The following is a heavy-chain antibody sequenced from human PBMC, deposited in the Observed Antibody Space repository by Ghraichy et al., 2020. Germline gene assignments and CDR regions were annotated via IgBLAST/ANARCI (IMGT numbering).Heavy chain of an antibody. CDR2: IYPGDSDT. CDR1: GYSFTSYW. D-gene: IGHD2-2*01. Sequence: GESLNISCKGSGYSFTSYWIGWVRQMPGKGLEWMGIIYPGDSDTRYSPSFQGQVTISADKSISTAYLQWSSLKASDTAMYYCARGRRAGLGYCSSTSCYGDAFDIWGQGTMVTVSS. CDR3: ARGRRAGLGYCSSTSCYGDAFDI. V-gene: IGHV5-51*01. J-gene: IGHJ3*02.